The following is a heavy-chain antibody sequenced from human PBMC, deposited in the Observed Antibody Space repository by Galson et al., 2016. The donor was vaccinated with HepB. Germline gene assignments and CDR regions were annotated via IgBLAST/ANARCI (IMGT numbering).Heavy chain of an antibody. J-gene: IGHJ4*02. CDR3: ARATGGRSKLYFDY. Sequence: SETLSLTCAISGESLSGYYWIWIRQSPGNGLEWIGDINHSGRANYNPSLKSRVTISLATSKNQFSLKVTSVTAADTAMYYCARATGGRSKLYFDYWGQGTLVTVSS. CDR1: GESLSGYY. D-gene: IGHD1-26*01. V-gene: IGHV4-34*01. CDR2: INHSGRA.